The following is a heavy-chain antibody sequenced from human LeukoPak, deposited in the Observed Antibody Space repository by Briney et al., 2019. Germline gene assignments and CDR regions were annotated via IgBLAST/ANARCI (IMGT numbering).Heavy chain of an antibody. J-gene: IGHJ4*02. CDR2: ISNRDNTI. D-gene: IGHD3-10*01. Sequence: GGSLRLSCAASGFSFSSYEMAWVRQAPGKGLEWLSFISNRDNTIYTADSVKGRFTISRDNAKNSLYLQMNSLRADDTAIYHCARVRGEAPFDYWGLGTLVTVSS. CDR3: ARVRGEAPFDY. CDR1: GFSFSSYE. V-gene: IGHV3-48*03.